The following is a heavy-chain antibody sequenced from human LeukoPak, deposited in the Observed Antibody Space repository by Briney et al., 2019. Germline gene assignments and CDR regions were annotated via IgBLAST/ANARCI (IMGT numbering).Heavy chain of an antibody. CDR1: AYTFNSFV. CDR2: ISPNSGNT. CDR3: ARGRPDTSVPRTYYMDV. D-gene: IGHD5-18*01. Sequence: ASVKVSCTASAYTFNSFVIFWVSQATGQGLEWVAWISPNSGNTGSAQKFQGRVTFTRDTSISTSFMELSSLRSEDTAIYYCARGRPDTSVPRTYYMDVWGKGTTVTVSS. V-gene: IGHV1-8*03. J-gene: IGHJ6*03.